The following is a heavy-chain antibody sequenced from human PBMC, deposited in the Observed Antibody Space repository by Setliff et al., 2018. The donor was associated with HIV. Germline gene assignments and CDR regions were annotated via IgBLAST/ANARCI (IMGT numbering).Heavy chain of an antibody. Sequence: PSETLSLTCTVSGDSIGSSSYYWAWIRQPPGKGLEWIGNIYYSGSTYYNPSLKSRVTISGDTSKNQFSLKLSSVTAADTAVYYCARDRRGYYYGSGSCYMDVWGTGTTVTVSS. V-gene: IGHV4-39*02. J-gene: IGHJ6*03. CDR3: ARDRRGYYYGSGSCYMDV. D-gene: IGHD3-10*01. CDR1: GDSIGSSSYY. CDR2: IYYSGST.